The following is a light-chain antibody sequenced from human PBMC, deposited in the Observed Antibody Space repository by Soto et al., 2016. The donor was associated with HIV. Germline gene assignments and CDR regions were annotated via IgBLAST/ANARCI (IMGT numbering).Light chain of an antibody. CDR2: DDS. CDR1: NIESES. Sequence: SYVLTQPPSVSVAPGKTAGITCGGNNIESESVHWYQQKPGQTPVVVVYDDSDRPSGIPERFSGSNSGNTATLTISRVEAGDEADYYCQVWDSNSDHPGVVFGGGTKLTVL. J-gene: IGLJ2*01. CDR3: QVWDSNSDHPGVV. V-gene: IGLV3-21*03.